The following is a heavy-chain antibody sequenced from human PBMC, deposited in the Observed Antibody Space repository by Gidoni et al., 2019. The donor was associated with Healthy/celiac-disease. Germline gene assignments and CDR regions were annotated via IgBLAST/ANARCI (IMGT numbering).Heavy chain of an antibody. CDR3: ARHGAAWELPDFDY. V-gene: IGHV4-39*01. Sequence: QLQLQESGPGLVKPSETLSLTCTVSGGSISSSSYYWGWIRQPPGKGLEWIGSIYYSGSTYYNPSLKSRVTISVDTSKNQFSLKLSSVTAADTAVYYCARHGAAWELPDFDYWGQGTLVTVSS. CDR1: GGSISSSSYY. CDR2: IYYSGST. J-gene: IGHJ4*02. D-gene: IGHD1-26*01.